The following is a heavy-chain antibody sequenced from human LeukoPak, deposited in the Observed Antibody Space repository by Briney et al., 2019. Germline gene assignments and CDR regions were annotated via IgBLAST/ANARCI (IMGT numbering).Heavy chain of an antibody. CDR1: GGSISSGSYY. D-gene: IGHD3-22*01. CDR2: IYYSGST. Sequence: SETLSLTCTVSGGSISSGSYYWSWIRQPPGKGLEWIGYIYYSGSTNYNPSLKSRVTISVDTSKNQFSLKLSSVTAADTAVYYCARRAYSSGYYYFDYWGQGAMVTVSS. V-gene: IGHV4-61*01. CDR3: ARRAYSSGYYYFDY. J-gene: IGHJ4*02.